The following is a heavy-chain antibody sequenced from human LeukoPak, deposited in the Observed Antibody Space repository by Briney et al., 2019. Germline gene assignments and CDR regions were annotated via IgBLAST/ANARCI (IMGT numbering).Heavy chain of an antibody. J-gene: IGHJ4*02. CDR3: ARGKMGGPSEEMAIPPLDY. D-gene: IGHD5-24*01. CDR1: GFTFSSYN. Sequence: GGSLRLSCAASGFTFSSYNMNWVRQAPGKGLEWVSYISSSSSTIYYGDSVKGRFTISRDNAKNSLYLQINSLRAEDTAVYYCARGKMGGPSEEMAIPPLDYWGQGTLVTVSS. CDR2: ISSSSSTI. V-gene: IGHV3-48*01.